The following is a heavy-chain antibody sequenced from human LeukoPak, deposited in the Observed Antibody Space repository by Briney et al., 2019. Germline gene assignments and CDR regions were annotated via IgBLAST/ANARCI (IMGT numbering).Heavy chain of an antibody. CDR2: TYYRSKWYN. Sequence: SQTLSLTCAISGVSDSSNSAAWNWIRQSPSRGLEWLGRTYYRSKWYNDYAVSVKSRITINPDTSKNQFSLQLNSVTPEDTAVYYCARVTYDSSGYRQNWFDPWGQGTQVTVSS. CDR3: ARVTYDSSGYRQNWFDP. V-gene: IGHV6-1*01. CDR1: GVSDSSNSAA. D-gene: IGHD3-22*01. J-gene: IGHJ5*02.